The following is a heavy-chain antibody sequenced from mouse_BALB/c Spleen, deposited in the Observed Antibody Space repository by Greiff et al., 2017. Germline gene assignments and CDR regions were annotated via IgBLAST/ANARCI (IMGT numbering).Heavy chain of an antibody. CDR3: AREEESFFAY. V-gene: IGHV2-9*02. Sequence: VQLVESGPGLVAPSQSLSITCTVSGFSLTSYGVHWVRQPPGKGLEWLGVIWAGGSTNYNSALMSRLSISKDNSKSQVFLKMNSLQTDDTAMYYCAREEESFFAYWGQGTLVTVSA. CDR1: GFSLTSYG. J-gene: IGHJ3*01. CDR2: IWAGGST.